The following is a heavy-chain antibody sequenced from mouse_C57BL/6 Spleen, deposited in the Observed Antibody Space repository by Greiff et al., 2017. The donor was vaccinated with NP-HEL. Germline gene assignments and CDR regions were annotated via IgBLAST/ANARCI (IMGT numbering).Heavy chain of an antibody. CDR1: GYTFTSYW. Sequence: QVQLQQPGTELVKPGASVKLSCKASGYTFTSYWMHWVKQRPGQGLEWIGNINPSNGGTNYNEQFKSKATLTVDKSSSTAFMQLSSMTSEDYAVYYCARGGKPPYYYAMDYWGQGTSVTVSS. CDR3: ARGGKPPYYYAMDY. D-gene: IGHD2-1*01. J-gene: IGHJ4*01. V-gene: IGHV1-53*01. CDR2: INPSNGGT.